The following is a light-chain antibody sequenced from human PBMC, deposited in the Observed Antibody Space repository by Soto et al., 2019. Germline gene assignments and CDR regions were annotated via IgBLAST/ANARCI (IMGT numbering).Light chain of an antibody. Sequence: DIQMTQSPSSLSASVGDRVTITCRASQSISSYLNWYQQKPGKAPKLLIYAASSLQSGVPSRFSGSGSGTEFTLTISSLQPEDFANYYCQQSYSTLYTFGQGTKLEIK. CDR1: QSISSY. V-gene: IGKV1-39*01. CDR3: QQSYSTLYT. J-gene: IGKJ2*01. CDR2: AAS.